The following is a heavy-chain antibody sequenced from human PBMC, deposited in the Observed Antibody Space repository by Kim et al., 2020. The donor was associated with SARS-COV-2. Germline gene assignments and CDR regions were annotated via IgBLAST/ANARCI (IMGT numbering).Heavy chain of an antibody. J-gene: IGHJ5*02. D-gene: IGHD1-26*01. Sequence: GGSTYYADSVKGRFTISRDNSKNTLYLQMNSLRAEDTAVYYCAKYSGSFPWGQGTLVTVSS. CDR3: AKYSGSFP. V-gene: IGHV3-23*01. CDR2: GGST.